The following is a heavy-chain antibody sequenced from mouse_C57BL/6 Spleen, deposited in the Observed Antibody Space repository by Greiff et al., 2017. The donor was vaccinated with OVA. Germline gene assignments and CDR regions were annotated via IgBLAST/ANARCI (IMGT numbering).Heavy chain of an antibody. CDR3: ARDAESNPFDY. CDR1: GFTFSSYA. D-gene: IGHD2-5*01. Sequence: EVQLVESGGGLVKPGGSLKLSCAASGFTFSSYAMSWVRQTPEKRLEWVATISDGGSYTYYPDNVKGRFTISRDNAKNNLYLQMSHLKSEDTAMYYCARDAESNPFDYWGQGTTLTVSS. CDR2: ISDGGSYT. V-gene: IGHV5-4*01. J-gene: IGHJ2*01.